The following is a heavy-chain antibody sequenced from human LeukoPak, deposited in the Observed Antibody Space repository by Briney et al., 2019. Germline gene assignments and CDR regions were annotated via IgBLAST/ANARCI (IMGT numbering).Heavy chain of an antibody. D-gene: IGHD6-19*01. CDR2: ISSSSSTI. CDR1: GFTFSSYS. V-gene: IGHV3-48*04. CDR3: ASFPLGPVAGDVRGVRRAIYVY. J-gene: IGHJ4*02. Sequence: PGGSLRLSCAASGFTFSSYSMNWVRQAPGKGLEWVSYISSSSSTIYYADSVKGRFTISRDNAKNSLYLQMNSLRAEDTAVYYCASFPLGPVAGDVRGVRRAIYVYWGQGTLVTVSS.